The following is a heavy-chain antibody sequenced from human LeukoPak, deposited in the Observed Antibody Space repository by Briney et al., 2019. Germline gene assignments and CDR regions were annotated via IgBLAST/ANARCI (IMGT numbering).Heavy chain of an antibody. J-gene: IGHJ4*02. CDR2: INPNSGNT. D-gene: IGHD6-13*01. Sequence: ASVKVSCKTSGYTFTGYYMHWLRQAPGQGLEWMGRINPNSGNTNYAQKLQGRVTMTTDTSTSTAYMELRSLRSDDTAVYYCARAHYSSSPDYWGQGTLVTVSS. CDR3: ARAHYSSSPDY. CDR1: GYTFTGYY. V-gene: IGHV1-2*06.